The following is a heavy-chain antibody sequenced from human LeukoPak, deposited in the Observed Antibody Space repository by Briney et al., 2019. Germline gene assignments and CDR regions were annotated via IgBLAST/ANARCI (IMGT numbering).Heavy chain of an antibody. CDR3: ARGNLFYSSSWYEDAFDI. J-gene: IGHJ3*02. Sequence: ASVKVSCKASGYTFTSYDINWVRQATGQGLEWMGWMNPNSGNTGHAQKFQGRVTMTRNTSISTAYMELSSLRSEDTAVYYCARGNLFYSSSWYEDAFDIWGQGTMVTVSS. CDR2: MNPNSGNT. CDR1: GYTFTSYD. D-gene: IGHD6-13*01. V-gene: IGHV1-8*01.